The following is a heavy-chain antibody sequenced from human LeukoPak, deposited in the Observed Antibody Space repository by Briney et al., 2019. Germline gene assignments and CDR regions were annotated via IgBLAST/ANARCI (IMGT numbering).Heavy chain of an antibody. CDR1: GYTFTSYG. J-gene: IGHJ5*02. D-gene: IGHD2-2*03. Sequence: GASVKVSCKASGYTFTSYGISWVRQAPGQGLEWMGIINPSGGSTSYAQKFQGRVTMTRDTSTSTVYMELSSLRSEDTAVYYCARERVDIVVVPAATGFDPWGQGTLVTVSS. V-gene: IGHV1-46*01. CDR3: ARERVDIVVVPAATGFDP. CDR2: INPSGGST.